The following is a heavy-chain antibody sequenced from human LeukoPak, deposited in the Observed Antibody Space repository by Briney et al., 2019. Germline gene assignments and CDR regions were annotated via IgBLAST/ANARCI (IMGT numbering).Heavy chain of an antibody. J-gene: IGHJ5*02. CDR3: XXDPTFGEFPLWFDP. Sequence: PSQTLSLTCAVSGGSISSGGYSWSWIRQPPGKGLEWIGYIYHSGSTYYSPSLKSRVTISVDRSKNQFSLKLSSVTAADTAVYXXXXDPTFGEFPLWFDPWGQGTLVTVSS. D-gene: IGHD3-10*02. CDR2: IYHSGST. CDR1: GGSISSGGYS. V-gene: IGHV4-30-2*02.